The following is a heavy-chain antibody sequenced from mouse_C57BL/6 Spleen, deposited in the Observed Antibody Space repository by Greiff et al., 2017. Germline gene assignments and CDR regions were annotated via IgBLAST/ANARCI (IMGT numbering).Heavy chain of an antibody. CDR2: IYPRSGNT. J-gene: IGHJ4*01. Sequence: VQLQQSGAELARPGASVKLSCKASGYTFTSYGISWVKQRTGQGLEWIGEIYPRSGNTYYNEQFKGKATLTADKSSSQAYMELRSLTSEDSAVYFCARTSNYDAMDYWGQGTSVTVSS. CDR1: GYTFTSYG. D-gene: IGHD2-5*01. CDR3: ARTSNYDAMDY. V-gene: IGHV1-81*01.